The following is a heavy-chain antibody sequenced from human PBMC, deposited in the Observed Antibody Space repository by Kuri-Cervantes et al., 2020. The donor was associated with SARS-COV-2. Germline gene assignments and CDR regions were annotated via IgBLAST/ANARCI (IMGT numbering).Heavy chain of an antibody. J-gene: IGHJ4*02. D-gene: IGHD4-17*01. CDR3: ARDRGGTTVTTYNTFDY. CDR1: GYTFTSYD. Sequence: ASVKVSCKASGYTFTSYDINWVRQATGQGLEWMGWINPNSGGTNYAQKFQGRVTMTRDTSISTAYMELSRLRSDDTAVYYCARDRGGTTVTTYNTFDYWGQGTLVTVSS. CDR2: INPNSGGT. V-gene: IGHV1-2*02.